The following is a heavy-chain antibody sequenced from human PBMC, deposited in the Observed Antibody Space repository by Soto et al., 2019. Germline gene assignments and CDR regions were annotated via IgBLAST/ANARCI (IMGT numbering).Heavy chain of an antibody. V-gene: IGHV1-2*04. CDR2: LNPDSGGT. D-gene: IGHD3-10*02. CDR3: VRGMTYNQPPRDAFDI. J-gene: IGHJ3*02. CDR1: GYTFTGYY. Sequence: QVQLVQSGAEMKRPGASVKVSCKSFGYTFTGYYIHWVRXXPGQGLEWMGWLNPDSGGTDYAEKFEDWLTMTRDTSIGTAYMELSXLXXXXXXXXYCVRGMTYNQPPRDAFDIWGQGTLVTVSS.